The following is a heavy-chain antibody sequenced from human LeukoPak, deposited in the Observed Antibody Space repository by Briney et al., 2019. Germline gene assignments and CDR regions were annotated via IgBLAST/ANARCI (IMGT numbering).Heavy chain of an antibody. V-gene: IGHV3-7*01. CDR3: ARDPNYPDY. Sequence: GGSLRLSCAASGFTFSSYWMSWVRQAPGKGLEWVANIKQDGSGKYYADSVRGRFTISRDNAKNSLYLQMNSLRAEDTAVYYCARDPNYPDYWGQGTLVTVSS. D-gene: IGHD3-10*01. CDR1: GFTFSSYW. J-gene: IGHJ4*02. CDR2: IKQDGSGK.